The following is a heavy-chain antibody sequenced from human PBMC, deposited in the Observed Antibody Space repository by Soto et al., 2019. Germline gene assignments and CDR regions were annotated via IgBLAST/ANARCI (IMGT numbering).Heavy chain of an antibody. CDR1: GYTFTGYY. J-gene: IGHJ6*02. D-gene: IGHD3-3*01. CDR2: INPNSGGT. Sequence: ASVKVSCKASGYTFTGYYMHWVRQAPGQGLEWIGWINPNSGGTNYAQKFQGWVTMTRDTSISTAYMELSRLRSDDTAVYYCARDSRRITIFGVIIYYYYGMDVWGQGTTVTVS. CDR3: ARDSRRITIFGVIIYYYYGMDV. V-gene: IGHV1-2*04.